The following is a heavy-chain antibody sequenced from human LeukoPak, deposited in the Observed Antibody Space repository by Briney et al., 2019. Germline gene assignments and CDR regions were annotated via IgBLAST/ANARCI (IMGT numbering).Heavy chain of an antibody. CDR2: ISGSDGTT. J-gene: IGHJ4*02. V-gene: IGHV3-23*01. CDR3: ARVGSGYDFGFDY. D-gene: IGHD5-12*01. CDR1: GFTFVNYV. Sequence: GGSLRLSCAASGFTFVNYVMTWVRQAPGKGLEWVSSISGSDGTTFYADSVKGRFTISRDNSKNTLYLQMNSLRAEDTAVYYCARVGSGYDFGFDYWGQGTLVTVSS.